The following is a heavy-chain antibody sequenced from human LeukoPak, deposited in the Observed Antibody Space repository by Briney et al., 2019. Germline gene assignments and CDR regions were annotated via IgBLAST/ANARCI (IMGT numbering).Heavy chain of an antibody. CDR1: GGSISTSNYY. D-gene: IGHD6-13*01. Sequence: SETLSLTCSVSGGSISTSNYYWVWIRQSPEKGLEWIGSIFHNGNAFYSPSLQSRVTISVDTSKNQFSLKLSSVTAADTAVYYCARDLYSSRTNDAFVIWGQGTMVTVSS. J-gene: IGHJ3*02. V-gene: IGHV4-39*07. CDR2: IFHNGNA. CDR3: ARDLYSSRTNDAFVI.